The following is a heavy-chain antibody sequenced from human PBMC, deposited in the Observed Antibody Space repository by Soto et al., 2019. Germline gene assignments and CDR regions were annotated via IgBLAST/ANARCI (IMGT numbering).Heavy chain of an antibody. CDR1: CYTFTSYG. D-gene: IGHD2-2*02. CDR2: ISAYNGNT. CDR3: ARKYCSSTSCYIRRNYYYYGMDV. Sequence: GTSLKVSCKASCYTFTSYGITWVRQAPGQGLEWKGWISAYNGNTNYAQKLQGRVTMTTDTSTSTAYMELRSLRSDDTAVYYCARKYCSSTSCYIRRNYYYYGMDVWGQGTTVTVSS. J-gene: IGHJ6*02. V-gene: IGHV1-18*01.